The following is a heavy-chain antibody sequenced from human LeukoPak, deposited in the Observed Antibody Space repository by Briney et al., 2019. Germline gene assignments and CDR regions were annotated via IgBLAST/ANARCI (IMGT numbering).Heavy chain of an antibody. Sequence: GGSLRLSCAASGFTFSSYSMNWVRQAPGKGLEWVSSISSSSSYIYYADSVKGRFTISRDNAKNSLYLQMNSLRAEDTAVYYCARGQYSSDWFDYWGQGTLVTVSS. CDR3: ARGQYSSDWFDY. J-gene: IGHJ4*02. CDR2: ISSSSSYI. D-gene: IGHD6-19*01. V-gene: IGHV3-21*01. CDR1: GFTFSSYS.